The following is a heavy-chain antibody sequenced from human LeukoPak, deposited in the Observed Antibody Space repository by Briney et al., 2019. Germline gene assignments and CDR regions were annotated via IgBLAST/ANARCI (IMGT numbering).Heavy chain of an antibody. CDR2: ISGYGGST. CDR3: AKDHYGDYGALDY. J-gene: IGHJ4*02. Sequence: PGGSLRLSCAASGFTFSSYAMSWDRQAPGKGLEWVSAISGYGGSTYYADSVKGRFTISRDNSKNTLYLQMNSLRAEDTAVYYCAKDHYGDYGALDYWGQGTLVTVSS. D-gene: IGHD4-17*01. V-gene: IGHV3-23*01. CDR1: GFTFSSYA.